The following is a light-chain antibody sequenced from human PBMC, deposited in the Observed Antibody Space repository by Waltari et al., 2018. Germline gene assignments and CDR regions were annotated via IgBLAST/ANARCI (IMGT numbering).Light chain of an antibody. V-gene: IGLV2-14*01. CDR3: ASYPSTSIHVL. Sequence: QSALTQPASVSGSPGQSITISCTGTSSDVGGYNYVSWYQQPPGNAPKLLIFDFTQRPSGVSDRFSGSKSGTTASLTISGLQAEDEADYYCASYPSTSIHVLFGGGTKLTVL. CDR2: DFT. CDR1: SSDVGGYNY. J-gene: IGLJ2*01.